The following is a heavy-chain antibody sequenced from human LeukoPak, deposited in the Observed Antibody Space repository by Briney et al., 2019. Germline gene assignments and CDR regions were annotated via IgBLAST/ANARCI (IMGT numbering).Heavy chain of an antibody. CDR3: TMLGDY. J-gene: IGHJ4*02. CDR2: IRSKANNYAT. V-gene: IGHV3-73*01. D-gene: IGHD3-16*01. CDR1: EFSVGSNN. Sequence: GGSLRLSCAASEFSVGSNNMTWVRQASGKGLEWVGRIRSKANNYATAYAASVKGRFTISRDDSKNTAYLQMNSLKTEDTAVYYCTMLGDYWGQGTLVTVSS.